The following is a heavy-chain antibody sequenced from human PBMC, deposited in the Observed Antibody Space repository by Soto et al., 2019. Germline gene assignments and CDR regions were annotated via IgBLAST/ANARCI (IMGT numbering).Heavy chain of an antibody. Sequence: LRLSCAASGFTFSSYSMNWVRQAPGKGLEWVSSISGSGNYTHYADFLRGRFTISRDNAKTSLYLQMNSLRAEDTAVYYCAREGINNYNGYYFDSWGQGTVVTVSS. CDR1: GFTFSSYS. CDR3: AREGINNYNGYYFDS. V-gene: IGHV3-21*01. D-gene: IGHD4-4*01. J-gene: IGHJ4*02. CDR2: ISGSGNYT.